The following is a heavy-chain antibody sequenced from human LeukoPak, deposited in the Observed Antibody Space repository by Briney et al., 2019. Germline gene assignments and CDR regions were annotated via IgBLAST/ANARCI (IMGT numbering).Heavy chain of an antibody. CDR3: ARRSAYGARGFDY. CDR1: GGSISSSSYY. J-gene: IGHJ4*02. D-gene: IGHD3-3*01. Sequence: SETLSLTCTVSGGSISSSSYYWGWIRQPPGKGLEWIGSIYYSGSTYYNPSLKSRVTISVDTSKNQFSLKLSSVTAADTAVYYCARRSAYGARGFDYWGQGTLVTVSS. CDR2: IYYSGST. V-gene: IGHV4-39*07.